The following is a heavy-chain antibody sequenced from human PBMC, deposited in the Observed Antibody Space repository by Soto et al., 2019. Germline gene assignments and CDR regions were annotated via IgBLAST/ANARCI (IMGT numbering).Heavy chain of an antibody. Sequence: QVQLVQSGAEVKKPGASVKVSCKASGYTFTSYGISWVRQAPGQGLEWMGWISAYNGNTNYAQKLQGRVTMTTDTSTSTAYMELRGLRSDDTAVYYCAREGDIVVVPAAMDNRDYYYYGMDVWGQGTTVTVSS. CDR3: AREGDIVVVPAAMDNRDYYYYGMDV. CDR1: GYTFTSYG. D-gene: IGHD2-2*01. CDR2: ISAYNGNT. V-gene: IGHV1-18*04. J-gene: IGHJ6*02.